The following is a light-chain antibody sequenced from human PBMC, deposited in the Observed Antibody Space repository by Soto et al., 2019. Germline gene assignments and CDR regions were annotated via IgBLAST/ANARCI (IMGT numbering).Light chain of an antibody. V-gene: IGKV3-20*01. CDR1: QSVSSSY. CDR2: GAS. J-gene: IGKJ1*01. CDR3: QQYGSPWT. Sequence: EIVLTQSPGPLSLSPGERATLSCRASQSVSSSYLAWYQQKPGQAPKLLIYGASSRATGIPDRFSGSGSGPDFTLTISSLEPEDFAVYYCQQYGSPWTFGQGTKVQIK.